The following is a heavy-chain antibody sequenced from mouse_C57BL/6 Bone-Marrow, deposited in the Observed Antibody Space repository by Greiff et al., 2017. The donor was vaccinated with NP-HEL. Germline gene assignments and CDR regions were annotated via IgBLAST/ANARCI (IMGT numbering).Heavy chain of an antibody. CDR2: INPSSGYT. CDR1: GYTFTSYW. J-gene: IGHJ1*03. Sequence: QVQLKESGAELAKPGASVKLSCKASGYTFTSYWMHWVKQRPGQGLVWIGYINPSSGYTKYNQKFKDKATLTADKSSSTAYMQLSSLTYEDSAVYYCAGWLPHHWYFDVWGTGTTVTVSS. V-gene: IGHV1-7*01. D-gene: IGHD2-2*01. CDR3: AGWLPHHWYFDV.